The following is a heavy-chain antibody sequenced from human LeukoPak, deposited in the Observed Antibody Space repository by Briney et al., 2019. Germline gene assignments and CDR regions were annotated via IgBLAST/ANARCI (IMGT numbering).Heavy chain of an antibody. CDR2: VSWNSGSI. CDR1: GFTVSSDY. Sequence: GGCLRLSWAASGFTVSSDYISWVRQAPGKLLEWVSCVSWNSGSISYADSVKGRFTISRDNAKNSLYLQMNSLRAEDTALYYCARVARHITIFGVVIDYYYYMDVWGKGTTVTVSS. D-gene: IGHD3-3*01. V-gene: IGHV3-11*05. J-gene: IGHJ6*03. CDR3: ARVARHITIFGVVIDYYYYMDV.